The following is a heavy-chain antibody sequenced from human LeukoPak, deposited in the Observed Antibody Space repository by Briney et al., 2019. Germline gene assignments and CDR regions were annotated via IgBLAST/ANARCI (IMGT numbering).Heavy chain of an antibody. D-gene: IGHD6-19*01. V-gene: IGHV3-30*04. CDR3: ARTTSSGWCYFDY. J-gene: IGHJ4*02. Sequence: PGRSLRLSCAASGFTFSSYAMHWVRQAPGKGLEWVAVISYDGSNKYYADSVKGRFTISRDNSKNTLYLQVNSLRAEDTAVYYCARTTSSGWCYFDYWGQGTLVAVSS. CDR2: ISYDGSNK. CDR1: GFTFSSYA.